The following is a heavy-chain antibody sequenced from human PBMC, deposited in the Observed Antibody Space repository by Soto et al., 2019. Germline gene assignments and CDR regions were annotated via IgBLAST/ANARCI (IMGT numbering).Heavy chain of an antibody. Sequence: GGSLRLSCAASGFTFDDYAMHWVRQAPGKGLEWVSGISWNSGSIGYADSVKGRFTISRDNAKNSLYLQMNSLRAEDTALYYCAKEGCSSTSCSEGGYYYGMDVWGQGTTVTVSS. V-gene: IGHV3-9*01. D-gene: IGHD2-2*01. CDR1: GFTFDDYA. J-gene: IGHJ6*02. CDR3: AKEGCSSTSCSEGGYYYGMDV. CDR2: ISWNSGSI.